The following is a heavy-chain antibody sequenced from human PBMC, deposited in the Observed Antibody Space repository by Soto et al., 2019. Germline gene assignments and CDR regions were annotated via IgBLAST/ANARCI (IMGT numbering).Heavy chain of an antibody. CDR1: GDSITSDNYF. CDR3: AREVNVVALSDAFDI. Sequence: SETLSLTCTVSGDSITSDNYFWSWIRQPPGKGLEWIGYISNRGTSYYNPSLKSRVTISLDTSKNQFSLDMFSVTAADTAVYYCAREVNVVALSDAFDIWGQGTMVTVSS. D-gene: IGHD2-15*01. J-gene: IGHJ3*02. V-gene: IGHV4-30-4*01. CDR2: ISNRGTS.